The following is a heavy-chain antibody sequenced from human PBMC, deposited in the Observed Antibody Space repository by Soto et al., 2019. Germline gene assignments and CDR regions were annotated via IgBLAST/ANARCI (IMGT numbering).Heavy chain of an antibody. CDR2: ISSNSSYI. CDR1: GFTFSSYS. Sequence: GGSLRLSCAASGFTFSSYSMNWVRKAPAKGLEWVSSISSNSSYIYYADSVNGRLTIYRENARNSRYLQMNSLRAEDTAVYYCARGMVVTAMERGFDYWGQGTLVAVPS. D-gene: IGHD2-21*02. CDR3: ARGMVVTAMERGFDY. V-gene: IGHV3-21*01. J-gene: IGHJ4*02.